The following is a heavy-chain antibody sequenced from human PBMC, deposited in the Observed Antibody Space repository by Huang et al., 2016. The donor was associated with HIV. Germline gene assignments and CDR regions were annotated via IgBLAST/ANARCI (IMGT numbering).Heavy chain of an antibody. D-gene: IGHD3-16*01. CDR3: ARSPLLGESSSALEF. V-gene: IGHV1-2*06. CDR1: GYIFIGYY. J-gene: IGHJ4*02. Sequence: QVQLVQSGAEVKKPGASVKVSCKASGYIFIGYYIQWVRQAPGQGLEGSGRSHPNSGVTKYAEKCQGRVTMTKDTSIDTAYRELRSLRAADTAVYYCARSPLLGESSSALEFWGQGTLAIVSS. CDR2: SHPNSGVT.